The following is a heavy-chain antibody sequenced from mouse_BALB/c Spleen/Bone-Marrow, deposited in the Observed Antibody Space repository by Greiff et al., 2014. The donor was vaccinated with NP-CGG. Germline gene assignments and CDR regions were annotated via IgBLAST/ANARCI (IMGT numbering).Heavy chain of an antibody. CDR3: ASYYYGSSSFAY. V-gene: IGHV14-3*02. D-gene: IGHD1-1*01. CDR2: IDPANGNT. Sequence: EVMLVESGAELVKPGASVKLSCTASGFNIKDTYMHWVKQRPEQGLKWIGRIDPANGNTKYDPKFQGMATITADTSSNTAYLQLSSLTSEDTAVYYCASYYYGSSSFAYWGQGTLVTVSA. CDR1: GFNIKDTY. J-gene: IGHJ3*01.